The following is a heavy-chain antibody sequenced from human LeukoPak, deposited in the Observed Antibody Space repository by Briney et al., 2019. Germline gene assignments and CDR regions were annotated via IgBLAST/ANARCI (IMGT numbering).Heavy chain of an antibody. V-gene: IGHV4-38-2*02. D-gene: IGHD4-11*01. CDR2: VSLSGSP. CDR1: GYSLRNGYH. Sequence: SETLSLTCTVSGYSLRNGYHWAWFRQPPGKRLEWLGSVSLSGSPYDNLSFKSRVSMSVDASKNQFSLKMRAVTAADSAVYFCARSEINDYSRFWGQGILVTVS. CDR3: ARSEINDYSRF. J-gene: IGHJ4*02.